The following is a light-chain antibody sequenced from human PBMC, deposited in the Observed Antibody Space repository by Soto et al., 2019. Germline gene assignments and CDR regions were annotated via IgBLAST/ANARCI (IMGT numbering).Light chain of an antibody. V-gene: IGKV1-5*03. CDR3: QHYNSYSGT. Sequence: DIQMTQSPSTLSASVGDRVTITCRASQSISTWLAWFQQKPGKAPKLLVYRASSLESGVPSRFSGRGSGTEFTLTISSLQPDDFATYYCQHYNSYSGTFGPGTKVDIK. CDR1: QSISTW. CDR2: RAS. J-gene: IGKJ3*01.